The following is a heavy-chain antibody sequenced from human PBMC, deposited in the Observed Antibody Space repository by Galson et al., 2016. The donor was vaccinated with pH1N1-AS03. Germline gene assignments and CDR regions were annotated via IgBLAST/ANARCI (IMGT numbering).Heavy chain of an antibody. CDR1: GYTFISYV. CDR3: ARGRGSYGMDV. V-gene: IGHV1-3*01. Sequence: SVKVSCKASGYTFISYVMHWVCQAPGQRLEWMGWINAGNGNTTYSPSFQGRVTITRDTSASKAYMELSSLRSEDTAVYYCARGRGSYGMDVWGQETTVTVSS. J-gene: IGHJ6*02. CDR2: INAGNGNT. D-gene: IGHD1-26*01.